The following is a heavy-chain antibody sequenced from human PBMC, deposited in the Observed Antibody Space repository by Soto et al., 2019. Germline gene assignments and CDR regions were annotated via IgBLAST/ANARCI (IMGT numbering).Heavy chain of an antibody. J-gene: IGHJ4*02. CDR1: GYTFTSYG. V-gene: IGHV1-18*01. CDR2: ISTDKGNT. CDR3: ATRSPAFDY. Sequence: QVQLVQSGPEVKKPRASVKVSCKTSGYTFTSYGITWVRQAPGQGLEWMGWISTDKGNTKYAQKFQGRVTMTTDTSTSTAYMELRSLTSDDTAVYYCATRSPAFDYWGQGTLVTVSS.